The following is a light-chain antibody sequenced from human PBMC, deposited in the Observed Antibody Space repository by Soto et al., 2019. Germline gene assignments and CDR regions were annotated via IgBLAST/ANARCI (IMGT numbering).Light chain of an antibody. CDR1: QSVSSSY. CDR3: QQNYNTLIT. V-gene: IGKV3-20*01. CDR2: GAS. Sequence: EIVLTKYQGTLSLSPGERATLCCRASQSVSSSYLAWYQQTPGQAPRLLIYGASSRATGIPDRFSGSGSGTDFTLTISSLQPEDFTTYYCQQNYNTLITFGQGTLLEIK. J-gene: IGKJ5*01.